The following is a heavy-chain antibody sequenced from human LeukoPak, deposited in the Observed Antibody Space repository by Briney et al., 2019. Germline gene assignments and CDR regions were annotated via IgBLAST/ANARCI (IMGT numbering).Heavy chain of an antibody. CDR1: GFTFSSYS. J-gene: IGHJ4*02. D-gene: IGHD6-19*01. V-gene: IGHV3-21*01. CDR3: ARVIVVAGRFDY. Sequence: GGSLRLSCAASGFTFSSYSMNWVRQAPGKGLEWVSSISSSSSYIYYADSVKGRFTISRDNSKNSLYLQMNSLRAEDMAVYYCARVIVVAGRFDYWGQGTLVTVSS. CDR2: ISSSSSYI.